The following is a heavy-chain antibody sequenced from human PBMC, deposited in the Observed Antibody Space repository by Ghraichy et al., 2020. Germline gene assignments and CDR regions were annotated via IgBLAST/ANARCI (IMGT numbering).Heavy chain of an antibody. Sequence: SETLSLTCAVYGGSFSGYYWSWIRQPPGKGLEWIGEINHSGSTNYNPSLKSRVTISVDTSKNQFSLKLSSVTAADTAVYYCARDLGELSLYHSSFDYWGQGTLVTVSS. V-gene: IGHV4-34*01. J-gene: IGHJ4*02. CDR1: GGSFSGYY. D-gene: IGHD3-16*02. CDR2: INHSGST. CDR3: ARDLGELSLYHSSFDY.